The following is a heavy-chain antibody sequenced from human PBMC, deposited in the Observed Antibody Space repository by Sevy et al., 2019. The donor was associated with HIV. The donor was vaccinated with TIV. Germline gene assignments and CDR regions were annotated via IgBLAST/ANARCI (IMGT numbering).Heavy chain of an antibody. CDR1: GDSVSSSSAA. Sequence: SQTLSLTCAISGDSVSSSSAAWNWFRQSPSRGLEWLGRTYYRSKWYSDYEVSVKGRVTINTDTSKNQFSLHLESVTPEDTAVYFCARGDELNSYYYGMDVWGQGTTVTVSS. CDR3: ARGDELNSYYYGMDV. D-gene: IGHD1-7*01. CDR2: TYYRSKWYS. J-gene: IGHJ6*02. V-gene: IGHV6-1*01.